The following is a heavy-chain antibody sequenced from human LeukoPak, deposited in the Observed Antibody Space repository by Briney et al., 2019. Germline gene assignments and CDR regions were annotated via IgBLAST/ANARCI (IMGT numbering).Heavy chain of an antibody. CDR1: GFIFSHHG. CDR3: AKDRDYYDSSGYLY. CDR2: IRTDGVTT. J-gene: IGHJ4*02. V-gene: IGHV3-23*01. D-gene: IGHD3-22*01. Sequence: PGGSLRLSCAASGFIFSHHGMNWVRQAPGKGLEWVSGIRTDGVTTYYADSVKGRFIISRDNSKNTLYLQMNSLRAEDTAVYYCAKDRDYYDSSGYLYWGQGTLVTVSS.